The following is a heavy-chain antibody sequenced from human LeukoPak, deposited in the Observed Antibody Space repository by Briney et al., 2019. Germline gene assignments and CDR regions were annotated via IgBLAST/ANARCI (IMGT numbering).Heavy chain of an antibody. CDR3: ARVVAAAEAFQH. Sequence: SETLSLTCTVSGGSISSGGYYWSWIRQHPGKGLEWIGYIYYSGSTYYNPSLKSRVTISVDTSKNQFSLKLSSVTAADTAVYYCARVVAAAEAFQHWGQGTLVTVSS. D-gene: IGHD6-13*01. J-gene: IGHJ1*01. CDR2: IYYSGST. CDR1: GGSISSGGYY. V-gene: IGHV4-31*03.